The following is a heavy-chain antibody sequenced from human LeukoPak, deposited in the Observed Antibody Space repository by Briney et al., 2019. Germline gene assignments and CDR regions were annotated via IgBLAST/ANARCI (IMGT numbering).Heavy chain of an antibody. CDR2: ISYDGSNK. D-gene: IGHD1-1*01. V-gene: IGHV3-30*18. CDR1: GFTFSSYG. CDR3: AKDRVEYHGNGYFDY. J-gene: IGHJ4*02. Sequence: GGSLRLSCAASGFTFSSYGMHWVRQAPGKGLEGVAVISYDGSNKYYADSVKGRFTISRDNSKNTLYLQMYSLRAEDTAVYYCAKDRVEYHGNGYFDYWGQGTLVTVSS.